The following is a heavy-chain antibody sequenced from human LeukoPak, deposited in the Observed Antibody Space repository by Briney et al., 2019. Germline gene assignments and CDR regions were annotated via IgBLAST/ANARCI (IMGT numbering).Heavy chain of an antibody. J-gene: IGHJ4*02. V-gene: IGHV3-23*01. CDR2: ITGDGGGT. CDR1: GFTFRNYV. D-gene: IGHD3-16*01. CDR3: AKETSFGNFVTIDC. Sequence: GGSLRLSCAASGFTFRNYVMSWVRQTPEKGLEWVSAITGDGGGTNHADSVKGRFTIFRDNSKNTLYLQMNSLRAEDTAVYYCAKETSFGNFVTIDCWGQGALVTVSS.